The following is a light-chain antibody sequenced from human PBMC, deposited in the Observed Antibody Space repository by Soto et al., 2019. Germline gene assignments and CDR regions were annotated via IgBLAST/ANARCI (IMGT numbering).Light chain of an antibody. CDR1: SSDVGGYNY. CDR3: SSYAGSSNV. Sequence: QSVLAQPPSASGSPGQSVAISCTGTSSDVGGYNYVSWCQQHPGKAPKLMIYEVNKRPSGVPDRFSGSKSGNTASLTVSGLQAEDEAGYYCSSYAGSSNVFGTGTKVTVL. J-gene: IGLJ1*01. V-gene: IGLV2-8*01. CDR2: EVN.